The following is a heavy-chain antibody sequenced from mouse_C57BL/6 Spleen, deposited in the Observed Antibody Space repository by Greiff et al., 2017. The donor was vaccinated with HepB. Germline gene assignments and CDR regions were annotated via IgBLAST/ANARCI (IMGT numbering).Heavy chain of an antibody. CDR2: SRNKANDYTT. J-gene: IGHJ3*01. CDR1: GFTFSDFY. CDR3: ARDAVGAWFAY. V-gene: IGHV7-1*01. Sequence: EVKLMESGGGLVQSGRSLRLSCATSGFTFSDFYMEWVRQAPGKGLEWIAASRNKANDYTTEYSASVKGRLIVSIDTSQSILYLQMNALRAEDNAIYYCARDAVGAWFAYWGQGTLVTVSA.